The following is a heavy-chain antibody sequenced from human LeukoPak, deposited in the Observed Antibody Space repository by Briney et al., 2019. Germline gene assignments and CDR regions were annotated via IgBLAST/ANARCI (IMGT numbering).Heavy chain of an antibody. Sequence: GASVKVSCKASGGTFSIYAISWVRQAPGQGLEWMGGIIPIFGTANHAQKFQGRVTITADESTSTAYMELSSLRSEDTAVYYCAKDGSRAWDIGFQHWGQGTLVTVSS. CDR2: IIPIFGTA. CDR3: AKDGSRAWDIGFQH. J-gene: IGHJ1*01. D-gene: IGHD2-15*01. CDR1: GGTFSIYA. V-gene: IGHV1-69*13.